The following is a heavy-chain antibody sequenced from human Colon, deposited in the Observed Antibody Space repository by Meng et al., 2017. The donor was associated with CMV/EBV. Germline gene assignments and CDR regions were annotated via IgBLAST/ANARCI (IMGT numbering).Heavy chain of an antibody. Sequence: GGSLRLSCAASGFLVDSNFMNWVRQAPGKGLEWVSSISGGGGSIWYADSMKGRFTVSRNNAKNSQYLQLNSLRAEDTAVYYCARGSNTYYGMDVWGQGTTVTVSS. V-gene: IGHV3-21*01. D-gene: IGHD6-13*01. CDR1: GFLVDSNF. CDR2: ISGGGGSI. CDR3: ARGSNTYYGMDV. J-gene: IGHJ6*02.